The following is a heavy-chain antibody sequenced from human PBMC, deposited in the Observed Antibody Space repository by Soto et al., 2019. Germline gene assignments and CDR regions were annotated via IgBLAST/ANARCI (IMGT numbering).Heavy chain of an antibody. D-gene: IGHD6-13*01. CDR3: ARPSYSSSWGGATALGY. Sequence: HPGGSLRLSCAASGFTFSSYGMHWVRQAPGKGLEWVAVIWYDGSNKYYADSVKGRFTISRDNSKNTLYLQMNSLRAEDTAVYYCARPSYSSSWGGATALGYWGQGTLVTVSS. CDR1: GFTFSSYG. J-gene: IGHJ4*02. V-gene: IGHV3-33*01. CDR2: IWYDGSNK.